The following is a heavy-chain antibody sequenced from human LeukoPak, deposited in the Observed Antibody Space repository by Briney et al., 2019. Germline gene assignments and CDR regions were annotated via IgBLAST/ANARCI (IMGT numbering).Heavy chain of an antibody. CDR3: AELGITMIGGV. CDR2: IKQDGTEK. D-gene: IGHD3-10*02. V-gene: IGHV3-7*01. CDR1: GFTFTTYW. Sequence: GGSLRLSCAASGFTFTTYWMGWVRQAPGKGLEWVANIKQDGTEKYYVDSVKGRFTISRDNAKNSLYLQMNSLRAEDTAVYYCAELGITMIGGVWGKGTTVTISS. J-gene: IGHJ6*04.